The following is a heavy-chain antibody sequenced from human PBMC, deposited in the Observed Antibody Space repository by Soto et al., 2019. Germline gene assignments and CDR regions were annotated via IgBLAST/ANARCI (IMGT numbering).Heavy chain of an antibody. CDR3: SRGGSLYWYFDL. Sequence: QVQLVQSGAEVKKPGASVKVSCKASGYTFTSYAMHWVRQAPGQRLEWMGWINAGNGNTKYSQKFQGRVTITRDTSASTAYMELSSLRSEDTAVYYCSRGGSLYWYFDLCGRGTLGTVSS. D-gene: IGHD1-26*01. V-gene: IGHV1-3*01. CDR1: GYTFTSYA. J-gene: IGHJ2*01. CDR2: INAGNGNT.